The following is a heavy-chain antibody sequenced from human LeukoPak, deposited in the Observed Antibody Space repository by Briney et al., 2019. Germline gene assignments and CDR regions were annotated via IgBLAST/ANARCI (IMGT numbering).Heavy chain of an antibody. D-gene: IGHD3-22*01. CDR3: ARDPDYYDSSGYYPSTDY. Sequence: SETLSLTCTVSGYSISSGYYWGWIRQPPGKGLEWIGSIYYSGSTYYNPSLKSRVTISVDTSKNQFSLKLSSVTAADTAVYYCARDPDYYDSSGYYPSTDYWGQGTLVTVSS. CDR2: IYYSGST. V-gene: IGHV4-38-2*02. CDR1: GYSISSGYY. J-gene: IGHJ4*02.